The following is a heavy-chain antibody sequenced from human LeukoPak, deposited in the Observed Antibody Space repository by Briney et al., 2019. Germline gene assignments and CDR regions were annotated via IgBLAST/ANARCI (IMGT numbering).Heavy chain of an antibody. CDR2: ISSSSSYI. D-gene: IGHD6-6*01. CDR1: GFTFSSYS. Sequence: PGGSLRLSCAASGFTFSSYSMNWVRQAPGKGLEWVSSISSSSSYIYYADSVKGRFTISRDNAKNSLYLQMNSLRAEDTAVYYCGSSPGYYYYMDVWGKGTTVTVSS. V-gene: IGHV3-21*01. CDR3: GSSPGYYYYMDV. J-gene: IGHJ6*03.